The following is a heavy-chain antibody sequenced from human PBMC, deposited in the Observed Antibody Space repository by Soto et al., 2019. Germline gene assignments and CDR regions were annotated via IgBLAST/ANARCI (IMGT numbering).Heavy chain of an antibody. Sequence: EVQLVESGGGLVQPGGSLRLSCAASGFTFSSYWMSWVRQSPGKGLEWVANINQDGSEKYYVDSVKGRFTISRDNAKNSLYLQMSSLRAEETAVYYCVRGRGNGYYIWGQGALVTVSS. CDR3: VRGRGNGYYI. V-gene: IGHV3-7*04. CDR2: INQDGSEK. CDR1: GFTFSSYW. J-gene: IGHJ4*02. D-gene: IGHD1-26*01.